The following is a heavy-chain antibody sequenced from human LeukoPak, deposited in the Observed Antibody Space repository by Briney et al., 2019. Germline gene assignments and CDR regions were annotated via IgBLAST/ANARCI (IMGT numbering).Heavy chain of an antibody. Sequence: PERSLRLSRAASGFTFSNYAMHWVRQAPGKGLEWVAVISYNGSSKYYADSVKGRFTISRDNSKNTVYLQMNSLRAEDSAVYYCASGYCTNDVCYTGGFDYWGQGTLVTVSS. J-gene: IGHJ4*02. V-gene: IGHV3-30-3*01. CDR3: ASGYCTNDVCYTGGFDY. CDR2: ISYNGSSK. D-gene: IGHD2-8*01. CDR1: GFTFSNYA.